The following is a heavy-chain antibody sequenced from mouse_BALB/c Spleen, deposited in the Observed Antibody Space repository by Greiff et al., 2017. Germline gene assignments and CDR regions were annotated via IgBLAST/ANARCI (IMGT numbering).Heavy chain of an antibody. CDR2: ISYSGST. V-gene: IGHV3-2*02. CDR3: ARKHYGG. Sequence: EVQRVESGPGLVKPSQSLSLTCTVTGYSITSDYAWNWIRQFPGNKLEWMGYISYSGSTSYNPSLKSRISITRDTSKNQFFLQLNSVTTEDTATYYCARKHYGGWGAGTTVTVSS. J-gene: IGHJ1*01. CDR1: GYSITSDYA.